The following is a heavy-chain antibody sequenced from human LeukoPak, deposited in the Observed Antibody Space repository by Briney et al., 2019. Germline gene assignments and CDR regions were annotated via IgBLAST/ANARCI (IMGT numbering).Heavy chain of an antibody. Sequence: ASVKVSCKASGYTFTSYGISWVRQAPGQGLEWMGWISAYNGNTNYAQKLQGRVTMTTDTSTSTAYMELRSLRSDDTAVYYCARYTSPVAGTWYYYMDVWGKGTTVTVSS. CDR2: ISAYNGNT. CDR3: ARYTSPVAGTWYYYMDV. J-gene: IGHJ6*03. CDR1: GYTFTSYG. D-gene: IGHD6-19*01. V-gene: IGHV1-18*01.